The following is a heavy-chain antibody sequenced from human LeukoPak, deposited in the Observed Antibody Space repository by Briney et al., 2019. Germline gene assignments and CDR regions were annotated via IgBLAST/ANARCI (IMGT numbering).Heavy chain of an antibody. D-gene: IGHD3-22*01. CDR1: GYSFTSYW. CDR2: IYPGDSDT. J-gene: IGHJ6*03. Sequence: GESLKISCKGSGYSFTSYWIGWVRQMPGKGLEWMGIIYPGDSDTRYSPSFQGQVTISADKSISTAYLQWSSLKASDTAMYYCARHDSSGYYRDYYYMDVWGKGTTVTVSS. CDR3: ARHDSSGYYRDYYYMDV. V-gene: IGHV5-51*01.